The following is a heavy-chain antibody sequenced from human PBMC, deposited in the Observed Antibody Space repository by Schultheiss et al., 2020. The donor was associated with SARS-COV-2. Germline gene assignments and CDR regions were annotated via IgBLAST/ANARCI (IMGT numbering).Heavy chain of an antibody. V-gene: IGHV1-3*01. D-gene: IGHD3-16*01. Sequence: ASVKVSCKASGYTFTSYAMHWVRQAPGQRLEWMGWINAGNGNTKYSQKFQGRVTITRDTSASTAYMELSSLRSEDTAVYYCARGDSKVPALWGRWDYYYGMDVWGQGTTVTVSS. CDR2: INAGNGNT. J-gene: IGHJ6*02. CDR3: ARGDSKVPALWGRWDYYYGMDV. CDR1: GYTFTSYA.